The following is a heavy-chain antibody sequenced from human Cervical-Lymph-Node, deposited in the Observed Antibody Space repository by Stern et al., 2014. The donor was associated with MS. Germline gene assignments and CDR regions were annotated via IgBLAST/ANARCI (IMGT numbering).Heavy chain of an antibody. J-gene: IGHJ3*01. D-gene: IGHD4-17*01. V-gene: IGHV1-69*06. Sequence: QVQLVQSGAEVKKPGSSVNVSCKASGGTFTSFSINWVRQVPGQCLEWMGGIIPIFDPQHLAQKIQGRVNITADSSTRNVYMAWNSLRSDDTAVYYCVLPAKVTTAAFDVGGRGTMVTVSS. CDR1: GGTFTSFS. CDR3: VLPAKVTTAAFDV. CDR2: IIPIFDPQ.